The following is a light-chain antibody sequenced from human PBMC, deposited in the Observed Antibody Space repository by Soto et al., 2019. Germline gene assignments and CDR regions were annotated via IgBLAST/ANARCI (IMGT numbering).Light chain of an antibody. CDR2: DAS. J-gene: IGKJ2*01. CDR1: QSISSW. Sequence: IEMTQSPSTLSASVGDRVSITCRASQSISSWLAWYQQKPGKAPKLLIYDASSLESGVPSRFSGSGSGTQFTLSISSLQPDDFAPYYCHQCDSYPYTFAQGTNLEIK. V-gene: IGKV1-5*01. CDR3: HQCDSYPYT.